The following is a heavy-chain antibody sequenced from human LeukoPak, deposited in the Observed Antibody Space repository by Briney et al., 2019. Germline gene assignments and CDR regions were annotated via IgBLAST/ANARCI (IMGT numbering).Heavy chain of an antibody. CDR2: IYNSGST. V-gene: IGHV4-59*01. Sequence: PSETLSLTCTVSGGSISSYYWSWIRQPPGKGLEWIGYIYNSGSTNYNHSLKSRVTISEDMSNNQFSLKLSSVTAADTAVYYCARGKTYYDISKDAFDIWGQGTMVTVSS. CDR3: ARGKTYYDISKDAFDI. D-gene: IGHD3-22*01. J-gene: IGHJ3*02. CDR1: GGSISSYY.